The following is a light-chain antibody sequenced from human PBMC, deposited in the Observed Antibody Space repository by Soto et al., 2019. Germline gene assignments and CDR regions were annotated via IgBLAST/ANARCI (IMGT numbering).Light chain of an antibody. CDR2: DVS. V-gene: IGLV2-14*01. J-gene: IGLJ1*01. CDR1: SSDVGGYNY. Sequence: QSVLTQPASVSGSPGQSITISCTGTSSDVGGYNYVSWYQQHPGKAPKLMIYDVSNRPSGVSNRFSGSKSGNTASLTISGLQAEDEADYYCSSYTSSSTPLYVFGTGTEVT. CDR3: SSYTSSSTPLYV.